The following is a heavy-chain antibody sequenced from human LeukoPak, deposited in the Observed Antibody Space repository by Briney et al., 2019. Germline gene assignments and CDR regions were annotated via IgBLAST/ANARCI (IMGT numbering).Heavy chain of an antibody. J-gene: IGHJ6*03. CDR2: IYTSGST. CDR1: GGSISSYY. CDR3: AREIVVVPARSDWDTYYYYYYMDV. D-gene: IGHD2-2*01. Sequence: NPLETLSLTCTVSGGSISSYYWGWIRQPAGKGLEWIGRIYTSGSTNYNPSLKSRVTMSVDTSKNQFSLKLSSVTAADTAVYYCAREIVVVPARSDWDTYYYYYYMDVWGKGTTVTVSS. V-gene: IGHV4-4*07.